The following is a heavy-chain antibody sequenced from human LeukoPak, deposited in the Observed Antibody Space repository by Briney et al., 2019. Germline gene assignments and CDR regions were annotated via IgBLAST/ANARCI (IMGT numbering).Heavy chain of an antibody. CDR3: AIEERLRLGELSLEPPFDY. J-gene: IGHJ4*02. D-gene: IGHD3-16*02. CDR2: ISGSGGST. Sequence: PGGSLRLSCAASGFTFSSYAMSWVRQAPGKGLEWVSAISGSGGSTYYADSVKGRFTISRDNSKNTLYLQMNSLRAEDTAVYYCAIEERLRLGELSLEPPFDYWGQGTLVTVSS. CDR1: GFTFSSYA. V-gene: IGHV3-23*01.